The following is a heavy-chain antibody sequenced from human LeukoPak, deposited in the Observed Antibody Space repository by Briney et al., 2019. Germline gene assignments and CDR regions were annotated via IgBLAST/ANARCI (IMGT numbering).Heavy chain of an antibody. CDR3: ARLYSGSYIY. V-gene: IGHV4-34*01. Sequence: PSETLSLTCAVYGGSFSGYYWSWIRQPPGKGLEWIGEINHSGSTNYNPSLKSRVTISVDTSKNQFSLMLSSVTAADTAVYYCARLYSGSYIYWGQGTLVTVSS. CDR1: GGSFSGYY. CDR2: INHSGST. J-gene: IGHJ4*02. D-gene: IGHD1-26*01.